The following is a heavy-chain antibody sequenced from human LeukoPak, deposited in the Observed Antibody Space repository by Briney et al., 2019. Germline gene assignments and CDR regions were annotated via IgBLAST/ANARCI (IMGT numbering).Heavy chain of an antibody. Sequence: GASVKVSCKASGGTFSSYAISWVRQAPGQGLEWMGRIIPILGIANYAQKFQGRVTITADKSTSTAYMELSSLRSEDTAVYYCARDRVAPFVVVPAAPPRGFDPWGQGTLVTVSS. V-gene: IGHV1-69*04. D-gene: IGHD2-2*01. J-gene: IGHJ5*02. CDR3: ARDRVAPFVVVPAAPPRGFDP. CDR1: GGTFSSYA. CDR2: IIPILGIA.